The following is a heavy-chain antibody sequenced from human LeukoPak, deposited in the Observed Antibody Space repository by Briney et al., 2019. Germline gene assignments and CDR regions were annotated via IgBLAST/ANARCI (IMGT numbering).Heavy chain of an antibody. V-gene: IGHV3-53*01. CDR2: IYSGGST. J-gene: IGHJ2*01. D-gene: IGHD1-26*01. Sequence: PWGSLRLSCAASGFTVSSNYMSWVRQAPGKGLEWVSVIYSGGSTYYADSVKGRFTISRDNSKNTLYLQMNSLRAEDTAVYYCAREELPSRYFDLWGRGTLVTVSS. CDR3: AREELPSRYFDL. CDR1: GFTVSSNY.